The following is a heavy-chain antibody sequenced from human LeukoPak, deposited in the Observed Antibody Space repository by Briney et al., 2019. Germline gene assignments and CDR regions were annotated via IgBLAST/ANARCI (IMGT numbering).Heavy chain of an antibody. CDR3: AKDGYGSKSYIDLDY. J-gene: IGHJ4*02. CDR1: GFTFSSYA. Sequence: GGSLRLSCAASGFTFSSYAMSWVRQAPGKGLEWVSTISGSGGSTYYAHSVKGRFTISRDNSENTVYVQMSSLRAEDTAVYYCAKDGYGSKSYIDLDYWGQGTLVTVSS. V-gene: IGHV3-23*01. D-gene: IGHD3-10*01. CDR2: ISGSGGST.